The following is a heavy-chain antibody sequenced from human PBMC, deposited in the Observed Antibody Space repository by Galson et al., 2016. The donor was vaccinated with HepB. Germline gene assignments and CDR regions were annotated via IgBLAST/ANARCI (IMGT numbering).Heavy chain of an antibody. CDR3: ARVGIGSSWYFDY. CDR1: GFTVSSNY. D-gene: IGHD6-13*01. Sequence: SLRLSCAASGFTVSSNYMSWVRQAPGKGLEWAAIIKQDGSEKYYVDSVKGRFTISRDNAKKSLYLQMNSLRAEDTAVYYCARVGIGSSWYFDYWGQGTLVTVSS. V-gene: IGHV3-7*01. CDR2: IKQDGSEK. J-gene: IGHJ4*02.